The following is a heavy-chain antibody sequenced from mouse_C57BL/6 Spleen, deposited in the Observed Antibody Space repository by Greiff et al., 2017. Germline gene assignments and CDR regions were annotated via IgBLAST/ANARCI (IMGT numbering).Heavy chain of an antibody. V-gene: IGHV1-59*01. CDR2: IDPSDSYT. Sequence: VQLQQPGAELVRPGTSVKLFCKASGYTFTSYWMHWVKQRPGQGLEWIGVIDPSDSYTNYNQKFKGKATLTVDTSSSTAYMQLSSLASEDSAVYYCARWPFDYWGQGTTLTVSS. CDR3: ARWPFDY. CDR1: GYTFTSYW. J-gene: IGHJ2*01.